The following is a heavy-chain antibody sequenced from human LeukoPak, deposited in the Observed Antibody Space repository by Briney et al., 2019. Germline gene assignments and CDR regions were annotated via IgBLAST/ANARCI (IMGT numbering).Heavy chain of an antibody. CDR2: ISGSGGST. CDR3: AKIKPYRSGWYVGFDY. Sequence: RTGGSLRLSCAASGFAFSSYAMSWVRQAPGKGLEWVSAISGSGGSTYYADSVRGRFTISRDNSKNTLYLQMNSLRAEDTAVYYCAKIKPYRSGWYVGFDYWGQGTLVTVSS. J-gene: IGHJ4*02. V-gene: IGHV3-23*01. CDR1: GFAFSSYA. D-gene: IGHD6-19*01.